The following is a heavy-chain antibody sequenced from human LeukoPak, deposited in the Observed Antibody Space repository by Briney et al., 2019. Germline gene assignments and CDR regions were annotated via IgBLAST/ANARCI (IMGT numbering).Heavy chain of an antibody. D-gene: IGHD3-10*01. J-gene: IGHJ6*02. CDR1: GGSISSSNW. Sequence: SETLSLTCAVSGGSISSSNWWSWVRQPPGKGLEWIGEIYRSGSTNYNPSLKSRVTISVDKSKNQFSLKLSSVTAADTAVYYCARDGVLLWFGESIWGMDVWGQGTTVTVSS. CDR2: IYRSGST. CDR3: ARDGVLLWFGESIWGMDV. V-gene: IGHV4-4*02.